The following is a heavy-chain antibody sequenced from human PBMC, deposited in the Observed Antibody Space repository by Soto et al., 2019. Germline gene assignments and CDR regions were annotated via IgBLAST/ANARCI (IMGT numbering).Heavy chain of an antibody. CDR3: VRSVPAATWQYSGMDV. D-gene: IGHD2-2*01. CDR2: IYHSGTF. Sequence: QVRLQESGPGLVEPSGTLSLTCAVSGASVSSSSCWSWVRQPPGKGLEWSGEIYHSGTFNYNPSLASRVSVSVDKSRNQLSLNLKSVTAADTAVYYCVRSVPAATWQYSGMDVWGQGTTVTVSS. CDR1: GASVSSSSC. J-gene: IGHJ6*02. V-gene: IGHV4-4*02.